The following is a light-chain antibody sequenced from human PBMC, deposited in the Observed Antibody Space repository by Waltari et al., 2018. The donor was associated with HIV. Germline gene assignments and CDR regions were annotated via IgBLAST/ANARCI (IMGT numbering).Light chain of an antibody. V-gene: IGKV1-39*01. J-gene: IGKJ1*01. CDR3: QQTNSAPWT. Sequence: DIQMTQSPSSLSASVGDRVTVSCRANQTISKFLNWYHHKPGKAPNLLISSASNLHGGVPSRFGGSGSGTDFALTISSLQPEDFAVYYCQQTNSAPWTFGQGTKIDIK. CDR1: QTISKF. CDR2: SAS.